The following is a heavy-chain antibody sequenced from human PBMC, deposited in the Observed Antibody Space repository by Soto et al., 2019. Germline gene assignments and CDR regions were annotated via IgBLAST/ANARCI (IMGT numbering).Heavy chain of an antibody. D-gene: IGHD6-13*01. V-gene: IGHV3-9*01. CDR3: AKRARSNWSFDY. J-gene: IGHJ4*02. Sequence: LRLSCAASGFAFDDYPMHWVRQAPGRGLEWVSGITWNSVNIGYADSVKGRFTISRDNGKNSLYLQMDSLRPEDTALYYCAKRARSNWSFDYWGRGTLVTVSS. CDR2: ITWNSVNI. CDR1: GFAFDDYP.